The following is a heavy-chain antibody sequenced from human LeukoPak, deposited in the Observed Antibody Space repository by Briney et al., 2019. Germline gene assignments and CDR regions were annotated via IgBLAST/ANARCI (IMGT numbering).Heavy chain of an antibody. CDR1: GGSISSGSYY. J-gene: IGHJ4*02. CDR3: ARSSGSLWVRGPKRSFDY. V-gene: IGHV4-61*02. CDR2: IYTSGST. D-gene: IGHD3-10*01. Sequence: PSETLSLTCTVSGGSISSGSYYWSWLRQPAGRGLEWIGRIYTSGSTNYNPSLKSRVTISVDTSKNQFSLKLSSVTAADTAVYYCARSSGSLWVRGPKRSFDYWGQGTLVTVSS.